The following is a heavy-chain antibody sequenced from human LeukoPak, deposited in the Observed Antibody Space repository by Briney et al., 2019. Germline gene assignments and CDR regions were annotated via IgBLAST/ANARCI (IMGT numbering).Heavy chain of an antibody. CDR1: GFTFSDYD. CDR2: ISYDGSNK. V-gene: IGHV3-30*18. D-gene: IGHD6-13*01. Sequence: GGSLRLSCVASGFTFSDYDMHWVRQDPGKGLEWVAVISYDGSNKYYADSVKGRFTISRDNSKNTLYLQMNSLRAEDTAVYYCAKDRAPMAAAGVDYWGQGTLVTVSS. CDR3: AKDRAPMAAAGVDY. J-gene: IGHJ4*02.